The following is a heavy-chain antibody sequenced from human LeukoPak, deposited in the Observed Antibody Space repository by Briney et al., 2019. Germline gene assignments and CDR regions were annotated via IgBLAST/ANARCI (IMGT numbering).Heavy chain of an antibody. CDR1: GFTFSSYG. D-gene: IGHD6-19*01. V-gene: IGHV3-23*01. CDR3: TSSGWYPPYYYYYMDV. J-gene: IGHJ6*03. Sequence: GGSLRLSCAASGFTFSSYGMNWVRQAPGKGLEWVSGISPSGGGTYYADSVKGRFTISRDDSKNTAYLQMNSLKTEDTAVYYCTSSGWYPPYYYYYMDVWGKGTTVTVSS. CDR2: ISPSGGGT.